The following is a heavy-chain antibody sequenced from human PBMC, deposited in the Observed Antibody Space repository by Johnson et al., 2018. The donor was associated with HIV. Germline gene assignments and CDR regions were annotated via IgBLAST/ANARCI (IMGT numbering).Heavy chain of an antibody. J-gene: IGHJ3*02. D-gene: IGHD3-10*01. Sequence: EVQLVESGGGLVQPGGSLRLSCAASGFTVSSNYMSWVRQAPGKGLEWGSVIYSGGSTYYADSVKGRFTISRANSKNTLYLQMNSLRAEDTAVYYCAIVLKSLLWFGESQYDAFDIWGQGTMVTVSS. V-gene: IGHV3-66*01. CDR1: GFTVSSNY. CDR3: AIVLKSLLWFGESQYDAFDI. CDR2: IYSGGST.